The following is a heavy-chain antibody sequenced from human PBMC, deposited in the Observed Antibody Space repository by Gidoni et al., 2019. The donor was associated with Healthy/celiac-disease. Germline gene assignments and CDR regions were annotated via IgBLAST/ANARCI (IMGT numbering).Heavy chain of an antibody. D-gene: IGHD3-22*01. Sequence: QVQLQESGPGLVKPSPTLSLTCTVSGGSISSGSYYWSWIRQPAGKGLEWIGRIYTSGSTNYNPSLKSRVTISVDTSKNQFSLKLSSVTAADTAVYYCARDGSDYYDTAFDYWGQGTLVTVSS. V-gene: IGHV4-61*02. CDR1: GGSISSGSYY. CDR2: IYTSGST. CDR3: ARDGSDYYDTAFDY. J-gene: IGHJ4*02.